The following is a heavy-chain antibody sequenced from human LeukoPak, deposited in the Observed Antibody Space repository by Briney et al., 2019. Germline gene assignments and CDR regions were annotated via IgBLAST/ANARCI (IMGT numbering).Heavy chain of an antibody. CDR3: ARGDVDTAMATGYYYYYYMDV. V-gene: IGHV1-69*13. J-gene: IGHJ6*03. D-gene: IGHD5-18*01. CDR1: GGTFSSYA. CDR2: IIPIFGTA. Sequence: SVKVSCKASGGTFSSYAISWVRQAPGQGLEWMGGIIPIFGTANYAQKFQGRVTITADESTSTAYMELSSLRSEDTAVYYCARGDVDTAMATGYYYYYYMDVWGKGTTVTISS.